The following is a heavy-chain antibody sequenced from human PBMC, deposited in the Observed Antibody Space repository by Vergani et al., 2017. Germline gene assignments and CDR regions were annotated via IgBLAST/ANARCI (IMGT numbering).Heavy chain of an antibody. CDR1: GFTFSDYY. CDR2: ISSSGSTI. V-gene: IGHV3-11*01. CDR3: ARDQEDTAMVSYNPLVC. J-gene: IGHJ4*02. D-gene: IGHD5-18*01. Sequence: QVQLVESGGGLVKPGGSLRLSCAASGFTFSDYYMSWIRQAPGKGLEWVSYISSSGSTIYYADPVKGRFTISRDNAKNSLYLQMNSLRADDTAVYYCARDQEDTAMVSYNPLVCWGQGTLVTVSS.